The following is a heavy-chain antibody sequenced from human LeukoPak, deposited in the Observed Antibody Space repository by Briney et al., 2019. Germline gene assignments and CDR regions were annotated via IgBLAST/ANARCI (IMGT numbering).Heavy chain of an antibody. D-gene: IGHD1/OR15-1a*01. J-gene: IGHJ4*02. Sequence: GGSLRLSCAASGFTFSIFGIHWVRQAPGKGLEWVAAISPDGNKEYYTESEKGRFTVSRDNSNNMIYLQMNSLRGEDSAVYYCAEVNNYDDYWGQGTLVTVSS. CDR2: ISPDGNKE. V-gene: IGHV3-30*18. CDR3: AEVNNYDDY. CDR1: GFTFSIFG.